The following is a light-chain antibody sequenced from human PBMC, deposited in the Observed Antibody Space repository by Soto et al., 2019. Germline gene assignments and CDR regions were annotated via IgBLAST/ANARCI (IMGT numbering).Light chain of an antibody. CDR1: GSNIGAGYD. CDR3: QSYDSTLDARYV. CDR2: GDS. V-gene: IGLV1-40*01. J-gene: IGLJ1*01. Sequence: QSVLTQPPSVSGAPGQRVTISCTGSGSNIGAGYDVHWYQHRPETAPKLLVFGDSHRPSGVPDRFSGSKSGTSASLAITGLQAEDEGDYYCQSYDSTLDARYVFGTGTEVTVL.